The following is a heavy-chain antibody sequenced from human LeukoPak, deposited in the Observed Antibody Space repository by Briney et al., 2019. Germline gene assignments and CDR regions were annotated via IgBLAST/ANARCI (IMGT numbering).Heavy chain of an antibody. J-gene: IGHJ5*01. Sequence: GGSLRLSCAASGFTFSNYAVSWVRQAPGKGLVWISTISGSGTATHYADSVKGRFTISRDNSKNTLYLQMNSLRAEDTAAYYCAEGHRLCTSGNCNSQVDSWGHGTLVIVPS. CDR3: AEGHRLCTSGNCNSQVDS. D-gene: IGHD2-15*01. CDR2: ISGSGTAT. V-gene: IGHV3-23*01. CDR1: GFTFSNYA.